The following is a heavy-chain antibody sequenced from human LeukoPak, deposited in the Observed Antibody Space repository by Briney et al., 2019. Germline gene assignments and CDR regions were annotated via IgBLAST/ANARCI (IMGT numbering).Heavy chain of an antibody. Sequence: ASVNVSCKASGYTFTGYFMHWVRQAPGQGPEWMGLINPKSGVTRYGQKFQGRVTMTRDTSINTVHMELTSLRSDDSAVYYCARALIYNSGTPLDSWGQGTLVTVSS. J-gene: IGHJ4*02. V-gene: IGHV1-2*02. D-gene: IGHD1-1*01. CDR2: INPKSGVT. CDR1: GYTFTGYF. CDR3: ARALIYNSGTPLDS.